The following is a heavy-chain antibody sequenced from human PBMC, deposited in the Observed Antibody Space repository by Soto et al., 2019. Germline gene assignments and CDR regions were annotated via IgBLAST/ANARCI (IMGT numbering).Heavy chain of an antibody. CDR3: ARDLAAGMIDY. CDR1: GYTFTSYG. V-gene: IGHV1-18*01. D-gene: IGHD6-13*01. J-gene: IGHJ4*02. Sequence: QVQLVQSGAEVKKPGASVKVSCKASGYTFTSYGISWVRQAPGQGLEWMGWISAHNGNTKYAQKVQGKVTMTTDTSTSTAYMELRSLRSDNTAVYYCARDLAAGMIDYWGQGTLVTVSS. CDR2: ISAHNGNT.